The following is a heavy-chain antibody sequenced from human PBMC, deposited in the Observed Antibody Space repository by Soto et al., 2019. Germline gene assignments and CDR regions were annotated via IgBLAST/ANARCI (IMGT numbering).Heavy chain of an antibody. D-gene: IGHD3-3*01. V-gene: IGHV4-34*01. Sequence: SETLSLTCAVYGGSFSGYYWSWIRQPPGKGPEWIGEINHSGSTNYNPSLKSRVTISVDTSKNQFSLKLSSVTAADTAVYYCARKEVRYYDFWSGRKNWFDPWGQGTLVTVSS. CDR2: INHSGST. J-gene: IGHJ5*02. CDR1: GGSFSGYY. CDR3: ARKEVRYYDFWSGRKNWFDP.